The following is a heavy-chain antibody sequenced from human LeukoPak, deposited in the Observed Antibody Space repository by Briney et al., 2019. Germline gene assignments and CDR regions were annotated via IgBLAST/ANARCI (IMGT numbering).Heavy chain of an antibody. CDR3: AELGITMIGGV. Sequence: GGSLRLSCAASGFTFSSYEMNWVRQAPGKGLEWVSYISSSGSTIYYADSVKGRFTISRNNAKNSLYLQMNSLRAEDTAVYYCAELGITMIGGVWGKGTTVTISS. CDR2: ISSSGSTI. V-gene: IGHV3-48*03. J-gene: IGHJ6*04. D-gene: IGHD3-10*02. CDR1: GFTFSSYE.